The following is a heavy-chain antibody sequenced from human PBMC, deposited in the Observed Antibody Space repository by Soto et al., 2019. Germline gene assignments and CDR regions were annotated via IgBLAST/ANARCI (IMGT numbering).Heavy chain of an antibody. CDR2: IIPMFGTP. Sequence: SVKVSCKASGGTFNSYGISWVRQAPGQGLEWMGGIIPMFGTPNYAQKFQGRVTITADESTTTAYMELRSLRSEDTAVYYCARDSSGYGEDYYYYYMDVWGKGTTVTVSS. CDR3: ARDSSGYGEDYYYYYMDV. V-gene: IGHV1-69*13. CDR1: GGTFNSYG. D-gene: IGHD3-22*01. J-gene: IGHJ6*03.